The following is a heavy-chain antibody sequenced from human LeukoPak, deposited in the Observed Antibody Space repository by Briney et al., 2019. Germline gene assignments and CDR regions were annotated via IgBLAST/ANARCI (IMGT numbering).Heavy chain of an antibody. CDR3: ARAPSVCGGTCAFDY. J-gene: IGHJ4*02. Sequence: SETLSLPCTVSGGSTSNSFWSWIRQPAGKGLEWIGRIYTDGSTNSNPSLRSRLTMSLDTSKNQFSLKLTSVTAADTAVYFCARAPSVCGGTCAFDYWGQGTLVTVSS. CDR1: GGSTSNSF. D-gene: IGHD2-15*01. CDR2: IYTDGST. V-gene: IGHV4-4*07.